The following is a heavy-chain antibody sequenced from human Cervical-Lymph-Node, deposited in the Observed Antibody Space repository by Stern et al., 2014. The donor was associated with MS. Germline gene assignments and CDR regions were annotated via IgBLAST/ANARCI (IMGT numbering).Heavy chain of an antibody. D-gene: IGHD6-13*01. CDR1: GGSISSYY. CDR2: IYTSGST. Sequence: QLQLQESGPGLVKPSETLSLTCTVSGGSISSYYWSWIRQPAGKGLEWIGRIYTSGSTNYNPSLQSRVTMSVDTSKYQFSLKLSSVTAADTAVYYCARGGIAAAGTSDYYYYYGMDVWGQGTTVTVSS. V-gene: IGHV4-4*07. CDR3: ARGGIAAAGTSDYYYYYGMDV. J-gene: IGHJ6*02.